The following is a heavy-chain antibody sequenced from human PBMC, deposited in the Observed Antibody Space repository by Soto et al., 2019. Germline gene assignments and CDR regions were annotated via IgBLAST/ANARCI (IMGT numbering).Heavy chain of an antibody. CDR2: ISGSGSKI. V-gene: IGHV3-11*01. CDR3: ARGPRGVEPTY. J-gene: IGHJ4*02. CDR1: GFTFSDYY. D-gene: IGHD3-10*01. Sequence: PGGSLRLSCAASGFTFSDYYMSWIRQAPGKGLEWISCISGSGSKIYYADSVKGRFTISRDNAKNSMYLQMNSLRAEDTAVYYCARGPRGVEPTYWGQGALVTVSS.